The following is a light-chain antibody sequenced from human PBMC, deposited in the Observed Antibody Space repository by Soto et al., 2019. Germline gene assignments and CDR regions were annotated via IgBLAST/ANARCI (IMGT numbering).Light chain of an antibody. J-gene: IGLJ2*01. CDR1: NIGSKG. CDR3: QVWDSSSDHPVL. Sequence: SYLLTQPPSVSVAPGQTATITCGANNIGSKGVHWYQQKPGQAPVLVVYDDRDRPSGIPERFSGSNSGNTATLTISRVGAGDEADYHCQVWDSSSDHPVLFGGGTKVTVL. V-gene: IGLV3-21*02. CDR2: DDR.